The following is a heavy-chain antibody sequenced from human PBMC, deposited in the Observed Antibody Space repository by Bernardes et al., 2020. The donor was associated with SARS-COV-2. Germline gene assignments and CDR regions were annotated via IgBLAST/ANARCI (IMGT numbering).Heavy chain of an antibody. J-gene: IGHJ6*02. Sequence: SVKVSCKASGGTFSSYAISWVRQAPGQGLEWMGGIIPIFGTANYAQKFQGRVTITADESTSTAYMELSSLRSEDTAVYYCAREEREGYLAKYYYGMDDWGQG. CDR2: IIPIFGTA. V-gene: IGHV1-69*13. CDR1: GGTFSSYA. CDR3: AREEREGYLAKYYYGMDD. D-gene: IGHD3-22*01.